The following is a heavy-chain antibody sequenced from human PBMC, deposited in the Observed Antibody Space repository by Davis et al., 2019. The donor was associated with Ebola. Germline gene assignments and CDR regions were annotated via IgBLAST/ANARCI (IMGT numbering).Heavy chain of an antibody. J-gene: IGHJ6*02. CDR1: GGSISSYY. Sequence: MPSETLSLTCTVSGGSISSYYWSWIRQPPGKGLEWIGYIYYSGSTNCNPSLKSRVTISVDTSTNQFSLKLSSVTAADTAAYYCARVRTSYNYYGMDVWGQGTTVTVSS. CDR3: ARVRTSYNYYGMDV. CDR2: IYYSGST. V-gene: IGHV4-59*01.